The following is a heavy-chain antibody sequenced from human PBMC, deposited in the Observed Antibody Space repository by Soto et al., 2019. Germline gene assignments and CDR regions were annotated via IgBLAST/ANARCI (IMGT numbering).Heavy chain of an antibody. V-gene: IGHV3-66*01. CDR2: IYSGGST. D-gene: IGHD2-15*01. J-gene: IGHJ6*02. Sequence: GGSLRLSCAASGFTVSSNYMSWVRQAPGKGLEWVSVIYSGGSTYYADSVKGRFTISRDNSKNTLYLQMNSLRAEDTAVYYCARASLGYCSGGSCPDYYYYGMDVWGQGTTVTVSS. CDR3: ARASLGYCSGGSCPDYYYYGMDV. CDR1: GFTVSSNY.